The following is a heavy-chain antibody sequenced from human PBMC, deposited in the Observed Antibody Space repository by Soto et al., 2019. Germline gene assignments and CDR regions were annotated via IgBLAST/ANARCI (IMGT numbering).Heavy chain of an antibody. J-gene: IGHJ2*01. Sequence: QVQLVESGGGVVQPGRSLRLSCVASGFTFSSNGMHWVRQAPGKGLEWVAVISYDGSNKFYADSVKGRFTISRDNSKNTLYLQMNSLGAEDTAVYYCARIPQIAVAGTRFGYFDLWGRGTLVTVSS. V-gene: IGHV3-30*03. CDR2: ISYDGSNK. CDR1: GFTFSSNG. D-gene: IGHD6-19*01. CDR3: ARIPQIAVAGTRFGYFDL.